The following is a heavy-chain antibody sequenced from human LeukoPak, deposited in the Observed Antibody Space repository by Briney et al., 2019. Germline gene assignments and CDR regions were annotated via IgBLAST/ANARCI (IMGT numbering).Heavy chain of an antibody. CDR1: GGSISSYY. V-gene: IGHV4-59*01. CDR2: IYYSGST. J-gene: IGHJ4*02. D-gene: IGHD5-12*01. Sequence: SETLSLTCTVSGGSISSYYWSWIRQPPGKGLEWIGYIYYSGSTYYNPSLKSRVTISVDTSKNQFSLKLSSVTAADTAVYYCARVPYSGYDSRDYWGQGTLVTVSS. CDR3: ARVPYSGYDSRDY.